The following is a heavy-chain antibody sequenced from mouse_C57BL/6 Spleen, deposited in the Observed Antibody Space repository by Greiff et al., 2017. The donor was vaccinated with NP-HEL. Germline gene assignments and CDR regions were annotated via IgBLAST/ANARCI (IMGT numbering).Heavy chain of an antibody. CDR1: GFNIKDDY. D-gene: IGHD1-3*01. J-gene: IGHJ4*01. CDR3: TTNSGAMDY. CDR2: IDPENGDT. V-gene: IGHV14-4*01. Sequence: EVKLVESGAELVRPGASVKLSCTASGFNIKDDYMHWVKQRPEQGLEWIGWIDPENGDTEYASKFQGKATITADTSSNTAYLQLSSLTSEDTAVYYCTTNSGAMDYWGQGTSVTVSS.